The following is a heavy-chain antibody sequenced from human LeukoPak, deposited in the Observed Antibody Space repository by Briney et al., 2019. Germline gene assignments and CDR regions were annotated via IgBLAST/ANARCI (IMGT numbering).Heavy chain of an antibody. J-gene: IGHJ3*02. CDR3: ATTYYYDSDLLENAFDI. Sequence: GESLKISCKGSGYSFTSYWIGWVRQMPGKGLEWMGIIYPGDSDTRYSPSFQGQVTISADKSVSTAYLQWSSLKAPDTAMYYCATTYYYDSDLLENAFDIWGQGTMVTVSS. CDR2: IYPGDSDT. V-gene: IGHV5-51*01. D-gene: IGHD3-22*01. CDR1: GYSFTSYW.